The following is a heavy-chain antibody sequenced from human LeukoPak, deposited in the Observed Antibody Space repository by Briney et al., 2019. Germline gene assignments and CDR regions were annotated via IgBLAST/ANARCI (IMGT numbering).Heavy chain of an antibody. Sequence: GGSLRLSCAASGFTFSSYWMSWVRQAPGKGLEWVANIKKDGSEKYYVDSVKGRFTISRDNAKTSLYLQMNSLRAEDTAVYYCARVRHSGFDPSLLYWGQGTLVTVSS. CDR2: IKKDGSEK. D-gene: IGHD6-25*01. J-gene: IGHJ4*02. CDR3: ARVRHSGFDPSLLY. CDR1: GFTFSSYW. V-gene: IGHV3-7*01.